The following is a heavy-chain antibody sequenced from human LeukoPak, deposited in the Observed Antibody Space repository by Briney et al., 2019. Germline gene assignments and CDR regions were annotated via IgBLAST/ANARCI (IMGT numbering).Heavy chain of an antibody. CDR2: INNDGSSA. CDR3: ARGRDGGDY. V-gene: IGHV3-74*01. CDR1: GFTFNNYW. J-gene: IGHJ4*02. Sequence: PGGPLRLSCAASGFTFNNYWIHWVRQVPGKGLVWVSRINNDGSSASYVDSVKGRFTISRDNSKNTLYLQMNSLRAEDTAVYYCARGRDGGDYWGQGTLVTVSS.